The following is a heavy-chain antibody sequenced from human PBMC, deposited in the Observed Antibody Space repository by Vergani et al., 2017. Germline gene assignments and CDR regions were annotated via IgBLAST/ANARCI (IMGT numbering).Heavy chain of an antibody. Sequence: EVQLVESGGGLVKPGGSLRLSCAASGFTFSNAWMSWVRQAPGKGLEWVGRIKSKTDGGKTDYAAPVKGRFTISSDDSKNKLYLQMNSLKNEDTAVYYCTTEGVLLWFGELNAFDIWGQGTMVTVSS. V-gene: IGHV3-15*01. D-gene: IGHD3-10*01. CDR3: TTEGVLLWFGELNAFDI. CDR2: IKSKTDGGKT. J-gene: IGHJ3*02. CDR1: GFTFSNAW.